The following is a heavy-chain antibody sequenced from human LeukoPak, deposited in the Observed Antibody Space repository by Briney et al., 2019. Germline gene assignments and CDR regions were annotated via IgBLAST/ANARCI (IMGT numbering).Heavy chain of an antibody. D-gene: IGHD3-22*01. Sequence: SETLSLTCTVSGGSISSYYWSWIRQPPGKGLEWIGYIYYSGSTNYNPSLKSRVTISVHTSKNQFSLKLSSVTAADTAVYYCARHSYDSSGYYLEENGMDVWGQGTTVTVSS. V-gene: IGHV4-59*08. CDR1: GGSISSYY. J-gene: IGHJ6*02. CDR2: IYYSGST. CDR3: ARHSYDSSGYYLEENGMDV.